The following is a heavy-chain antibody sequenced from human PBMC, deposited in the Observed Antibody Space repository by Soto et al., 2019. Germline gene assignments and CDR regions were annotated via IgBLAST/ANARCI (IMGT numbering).Heavy chain of an antibody. Sequence: QVQLVQSGTEVKKPGSSVKVSCKASGDTFSFYTINWVRQAPGLGLEWVGRINPIVSMSNYAQKFQGRVSMTADKSTSTAYMELRSLKSDDTDMYFCAARYGSGYRAFDYWGQGALVIVSS. V-gene: IGHV1-69*02. J-gene: IGHJ4*02. CDR3: AARYGSGYRAFDY. CDR1: GDTFSFYT. D-gene: IGHD3-10*01. CDR2: INPIVSMS.